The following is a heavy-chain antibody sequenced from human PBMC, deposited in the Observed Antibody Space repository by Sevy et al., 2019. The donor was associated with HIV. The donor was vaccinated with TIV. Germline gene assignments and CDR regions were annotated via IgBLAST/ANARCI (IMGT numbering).Heavy chain of an antibody. CDR2: IGPYNGNI. Sequence: ASVKVSCKASGYTFDSYGISWVRQAPGQRLEYMGWIGPYNGNIKYAQNIQDRVTMTTDSSTSTAYMELSSLRSDDTAVYFCARISTPRGKFNWFDPWGQGTLVTVSS. J-gene: IGHJ5*02. V-gene: IGHV1-18*01. CDR3: ARISTPRGKFNWFDP. CDR1: GYTFDSYG. D-gene: IGHD3-10*01.